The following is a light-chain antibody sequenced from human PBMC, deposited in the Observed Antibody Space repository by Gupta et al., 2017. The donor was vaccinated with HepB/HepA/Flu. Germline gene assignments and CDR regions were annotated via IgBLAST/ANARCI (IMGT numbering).Light chain of an antibody. J-gene: IGLJ1*01. CDR1: SSNIGNNY. CDR3: GTWDTSLNGFYV. V-gene: IGLV1-51*01. Sequence: QPVFSQPPSACPSAGHPVTVTCIEISSNIGNNYVYWYQHVPGKAPKIIIYDDNKRPSGIPVRFSGSKSGTAATLGITGLQTGDEADYYCGTWDTSLNGFYVFGTGTKLTVL. CDR2: DDN.